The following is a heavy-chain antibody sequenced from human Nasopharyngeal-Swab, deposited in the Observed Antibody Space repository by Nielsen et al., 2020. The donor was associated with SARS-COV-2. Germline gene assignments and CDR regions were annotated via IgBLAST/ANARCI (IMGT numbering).Heavy chain of an antibody. J-gene: IGHJ4*02. Sequence: SLKISCSASGFTFTTSGMHWVRQAPAKGLEWLAMIWHDGSKKYYADSVERRFTISRDNSNSTLYLQMNRLQPDDTAIYYCARFRGTINSSDYWGQGTLVIVSS. V-gene: IGHV3-33*01. CDR2: IWHDGSKK. CDR1: GFTFTTSG. D-gene: IGHD1-26*01. CDR3: ARFRGTINSSDY.